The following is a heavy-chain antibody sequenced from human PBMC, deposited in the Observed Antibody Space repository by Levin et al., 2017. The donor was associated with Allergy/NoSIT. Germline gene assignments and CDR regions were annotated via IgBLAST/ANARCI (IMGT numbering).Heavy chain of an antibody. Sequence: PGGSLRLSCTVSGGSISSYYWSWIRQPAGKGLEWIGRIYTSGSTNYNPSLKSRVTMSVDTSKNQFSLKLSSVTAADTAVYYCAREYPDSPVITLNFDYWGQGTLVTVSS. CDR3: AREYPDSPVITLNFDY. CDR1: GGSISSYY. J-gene: IGHJ4*02. D-gene: IGHD3-22*01. V-gene: IGHV4-4*07. CDR2: IYTSGST.